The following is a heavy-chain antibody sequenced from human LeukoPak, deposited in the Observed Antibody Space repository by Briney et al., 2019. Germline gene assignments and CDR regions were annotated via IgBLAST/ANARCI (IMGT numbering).Heavy chain of an antibody. Sequence: GGSLRLSCAASGLTFSSYGMHWVRQAPGKGLEWVAVIWYDGSNKYYADSVKGRFTISRDNSKNTLYLQMNSLRAEDTAVYYCARSSSYYLYYFDYWGQGTLVTVSS. CDR2: IWYDGSNK. J-gene: IGHJ4*02. CDR1: GLTFSSYG. V-gene: IGHV3-33*01. D-gene: IGHD3-10*01. CDR3: ARSSSYYLYYFDY.